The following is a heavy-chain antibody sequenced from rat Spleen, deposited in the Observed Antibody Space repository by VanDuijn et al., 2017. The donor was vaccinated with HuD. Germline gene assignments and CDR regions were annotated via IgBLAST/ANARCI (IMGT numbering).Heavy chain of an antibody. D-gene: IGHD1-11*01. CDR3: TTAQLRRALDSPYYFDY. CDR1: GFTFSDYY. J-gene: IGHJ2*01. V-gene: IGHV5-27*01. Sequence: EVQLVESGGGLVQPGNSLKLSCSASGFTFSDYYMAWVRQAPTKGLEWVAYISTGGGSTYYRDSVKGRFTISRDNAKSTLYLQMDSLRSEDTATYYCTTAQLRRALDSPYYFDYWGQGVMVTVSS. CDR2: ISTGGGST.